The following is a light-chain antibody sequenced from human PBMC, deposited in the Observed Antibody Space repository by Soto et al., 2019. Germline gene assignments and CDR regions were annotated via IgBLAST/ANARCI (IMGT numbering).Light chain of an antibody. Sequence: IVLTQSPDTLSLSPGERATLSCRASQSVRAYLAWYQQKPGQAPRLLIYDASNRATGIPARFSGSGSGTDFSLTISSLEPEDFAVYYCQQRSNWPFITFGQGTRLEIK. CDR1: QSVRAY. CDR2: DAS. CDR3: QQRSNWPFIT. J-gene: IGKJ5*01. V-gene: IGKV3-11*01.